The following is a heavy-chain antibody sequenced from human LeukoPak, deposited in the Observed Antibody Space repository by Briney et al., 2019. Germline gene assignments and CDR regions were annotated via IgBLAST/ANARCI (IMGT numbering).Heavy chain of an antibody. V-gene: IGHV4-59*08. J-gene: IGHJ4*02. D-gene: IGHD3-22*01. CDR3: ARVREDYYDSSGPFFDY. Sequence: PSETLSLTCTVSGGSISSYYWSWIRQPPGKGLEWIGYIYYSGSTNYNPSLKSRVTISVDTSKNQFSLKLSSVTAADTAVYYCARVREDYYDSSGPFFDYWGQGTLVTVSS. CDR2: IYYSGST. CDR1: GGSISSYY.